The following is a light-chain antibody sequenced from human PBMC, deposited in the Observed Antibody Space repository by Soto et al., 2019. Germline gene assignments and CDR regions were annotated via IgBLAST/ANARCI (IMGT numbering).Light chain of an antibody. J-gene: IGKJ5*01. V-gene: IGKV3-15*01. Sequence: ELVMAESGASVSVCGGRSITQSCRASQSISDTLAWYQQKPGQAPRLLIHGASTRATGFPARFSCSGSGTDFTLTITRLEPEDSAVYFCQQYTGPLTTFGQGTRLETK. CDR2: GAS. CDR1: QSISDT. CDR3: QQYTGPLTT.